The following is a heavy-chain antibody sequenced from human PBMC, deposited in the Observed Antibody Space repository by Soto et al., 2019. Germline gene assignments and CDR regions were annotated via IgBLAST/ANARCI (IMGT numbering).Heavy chain of an antibody. V-gene: IGHV4-59*01. CDR3: ARVGYYDIAPKSIHYFDY. Sequence: LSLTCTVSGGSISSYYWSWIRQPPGKGLEWIGYIYYSGSTNYNPSLKSRVTISVDTSKNQFSLKLSSVTAADTAVYYCARVGYYDIAPKSIHYFDYWGQGTLVTVSS. CDR1: GGSISSYY. D-gene: IGHD3-22*01. CDR2: IYYSGST. J-gene: IGHJ4*02.